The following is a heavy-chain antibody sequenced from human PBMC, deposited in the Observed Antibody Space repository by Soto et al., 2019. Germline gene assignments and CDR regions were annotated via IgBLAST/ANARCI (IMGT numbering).Heavy chain of an antibody. CDR3: AKERYYYDSSGYYYRAWFDP. CDR1: GFTLWSYA. Sequence: PGGSLRLSCAASGFTLWSYAMRWVRQAPGQGLDWVSAISGSGGSTYYADSVKGRFTISRDNSKNTLYLQMNSLRAEDTAVYYCAKERYYYDSSGYYYRAWFDPWGQGTLVTVSS. D-gene: IGHD3-22*01. J-gene: IGHJ5*02. V-gene: IGHV3-23*01. CDR2: ISGSGGST.